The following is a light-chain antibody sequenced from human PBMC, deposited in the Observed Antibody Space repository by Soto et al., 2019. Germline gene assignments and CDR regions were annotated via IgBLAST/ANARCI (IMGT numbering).Light chain of an antibody. CDR2: GAS. Sequence: EVVMTQFSATLSFSPGERVTLSCRASQSVGSNLAWYQQKPGQAPRLLIYGASTRATGIPARFSGSGSGTEFTLTISSLQPDDFATYYCQQYNSYWTFGQGTKVDIK. V-gene: IGKV3-15*01. CDR3: QQYNSYWT. J-gene: IGKJ1*01. CDR1: QSVGSN.